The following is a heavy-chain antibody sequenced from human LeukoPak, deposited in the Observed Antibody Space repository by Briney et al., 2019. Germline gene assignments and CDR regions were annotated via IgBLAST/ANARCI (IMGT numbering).Heavy chain of an antibody. CDR3: ARDRVTTNTPYFDY. Sequence: VASVKVSCKTSGFTFTGYYMHWARQAPGQGLEWMGWINLNSGGTNYAQKFQGRVTMTRDTSISTAYMELSRLTSDDTAVYYCARDRVTTNTPYFDYWGQGTLVTVSS. J-gene: IGHJ4*02. CDR1: GFTFTGYY. V-gene: IGHV1-2*02. CDR2: INLNSGGT. D-gene: IGHD4-17*01.